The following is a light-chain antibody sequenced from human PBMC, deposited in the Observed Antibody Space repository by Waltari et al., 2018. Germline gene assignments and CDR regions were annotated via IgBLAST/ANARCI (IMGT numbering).Light chain of an antibody. CDR1: QSVSGTY. CDR3: QQFGNSLYT. J-gene: IGKJ2*01. CDR2: GSS. Sequence: EIVLTQSPGTLSLSPGERATLSCRASQSVSGTYLAWYQQKPCHAPRLLIYGSSSRATGVPDRFSGGGSGTDFTLTISRLEPEDFAVYYCQQFGNSLYTFGQGTKLETK. V-gene: IGKV3-20*01.